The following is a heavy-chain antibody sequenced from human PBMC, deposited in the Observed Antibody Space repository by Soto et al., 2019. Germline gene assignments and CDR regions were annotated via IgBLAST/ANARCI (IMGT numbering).Heavy chain of an antibody. Sequence: EVQLVESGGGLVKPGGSLRLSCAVSGFIFSRYSMNWVRQAPGKGLEWVSSIGTSGSYIYDTDSVKGRFTISRDNTKDSLYLQMNSLRAEDTAIYYWARGSAFIGLDYWGQGTPVTVSS. CDR2: IGTSGSYI. V-gene: IGHV3-21*01. CDR1: GFIFSRYS. J-gene: IGHJ4*02. D-gene: IGHD1-26*01. CDR3: ARGSAFIGLDY.